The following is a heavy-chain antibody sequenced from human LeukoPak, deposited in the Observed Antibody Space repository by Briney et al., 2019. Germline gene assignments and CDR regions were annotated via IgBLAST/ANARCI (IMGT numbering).Heavy chain of an antibody. CDR1: GVSISSHY. J-gene: IGHJ3*02. CDR2: IYYSGST. Sequence: SETMSLTCTVSGVSISSHYWSWIRQPPGKGLEWIGYIYYSGSTNYNPSLKSRVTISVDTSKNQFSLKLSSVTAADTAVYYCARDRKRGPPEAFDSWGEGTMVTGSS. D-gene: IGHD3-16*01. CDR3: ARDRKRGPPEAFDS. V-gene: IGHV4-59*11.